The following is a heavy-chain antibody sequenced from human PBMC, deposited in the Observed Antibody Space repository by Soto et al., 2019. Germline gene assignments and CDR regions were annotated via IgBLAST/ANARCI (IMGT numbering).Heavy chain of an antibody. CDR3: TKDRGWLAERYYYGMDV. CDR1: GFTFSSYG. J-gene: IGHJ6*02. D-gene: IGHD6-19*01. V-gene: IGHV3-30*18. CDR2: ISYDGSNK. Sequence: QVQLVESGGGVVQPGRSLRLSCAASGFTFSSYGMHWVRQAPGKGLEWVAVISYDGSNKYYADSVKGRFTISRENSKNTLYRQMNSLGAEDTAVYYCTKDRGWLAERYYYGMDVWGQGTTVTVSS.